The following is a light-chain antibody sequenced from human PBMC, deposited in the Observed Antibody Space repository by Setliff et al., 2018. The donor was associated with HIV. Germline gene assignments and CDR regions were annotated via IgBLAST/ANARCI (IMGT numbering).Light chain of an antibody. CDR3: SSFTTTTTLV. Sequence: QSALTQPASVSGSPGQSIPISCTGTSSDVGSYNYVSWYQQHPGKAPKLMISEVSNRPSGVSNRFSGSKSDNTASLTISGLQAEDEADYFCSSFTTTTTLVFGTGTKGTVL. CDR2: EVS. V-gene: IGLV2-14*01. J-gene: IGLJ1*01. CDR1: SSDVGSYNY.